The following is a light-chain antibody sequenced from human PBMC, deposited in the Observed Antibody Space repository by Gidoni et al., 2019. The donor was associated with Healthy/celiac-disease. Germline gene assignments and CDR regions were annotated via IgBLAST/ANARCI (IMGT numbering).Light chain of an antibody. Sequence: DVQMTQSPSSLSASVGDRVTITSRTSQYISNYLNWYQQKPGEAPKLLIYAASRLQAGVPSNFSGSGSGTDFTLTISSLRPEDFATYCCQQNYIYPFTFXPXTKVDI. J-gene: IGKJ3*01. CDR1: QYISNY. V-gene: IGKV1-39*01. CDR2: AAS. CDR3: QQNYIYPFT.